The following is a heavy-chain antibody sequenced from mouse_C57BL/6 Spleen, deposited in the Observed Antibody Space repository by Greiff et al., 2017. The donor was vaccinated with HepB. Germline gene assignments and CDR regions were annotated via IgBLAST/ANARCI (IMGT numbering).Heavy chain of an antibody. Sequence: VQLQQPGAELVKPGASVKLSCKASGYTFTSYWMQWVKQRPGQGLEWIGEIDPSDSYTNYNQKFKGKATLTVDTSSSTAYMQLSSLTSEDSAVYYCARNPHYYDYDVGYAMDYWGQGTSVTVSS. CDR1: GYTFTSYW. CDR2: IDPSDSYT. CDR3: ARNPHYYDYDVGYAMDY. D-gene: IGHD2-4*01. V-gene: IGHV1-50*01. J-gene: IGHJ4*01.